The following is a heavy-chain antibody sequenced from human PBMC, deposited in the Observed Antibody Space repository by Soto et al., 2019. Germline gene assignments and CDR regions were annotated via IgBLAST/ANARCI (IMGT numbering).Heavy chain of an antibody. CDR1: GGSIGSRSHY. Sequence: QLQLQESGPGLVKPSETLSLTCTVSGGSIGSRSHYWGWIRQSPGKHLEWIGSSFYRGSTHYNPSLKTRVTISVDTSKNQVSLKLYSVTAADTAVYYCATADGFGVFTPFFEYWGQGILVTVSS. CDR2: SFYRGST. J-gene: IGHJ4*02. V-gene: IGHV4-39*01. D-gene: IGHD3-3*01. CDR3: ATADGFGVFTPFFEY.